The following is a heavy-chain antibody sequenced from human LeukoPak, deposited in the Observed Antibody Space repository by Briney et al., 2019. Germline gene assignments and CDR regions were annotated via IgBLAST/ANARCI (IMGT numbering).Heavy chain of an antibody. D-gene: IGHD2-2*01. CDR3: ARDCSSTSCYWDY. V-gene: IGHV3-11*06. CDR2: ISSSSSYT. Sequence: GGSLRLSCAASRFTFSGYYMSWIRQAPGKGVEGVSYISSSSSYTNYADSVKGRFTISRDNARNSLYLQMNSLRAEDTAVYFCARDCSSTSCYWDYWGQGTLVTVSS. J-gene: IGHJ4*02. CDR1: RFTFSGYY.